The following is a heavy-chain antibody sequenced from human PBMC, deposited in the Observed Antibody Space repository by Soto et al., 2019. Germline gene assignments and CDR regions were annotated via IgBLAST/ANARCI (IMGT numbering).Heavy chain of an antibody. CDR2: IKQDGSEK. CDR3: ARDSSKGVWYFDL. J-gene: IGHJ2*01. CDR1: GFTFSSYW. V-gene: IGHV3-7*01. D-gene: IGHD6-13*01. Sequence: VGSLRLSCAASGFTFSSYWMSWVRQAPGKGLEWVANIKQDGSEKYYVDSVKGRFTISRDNAKNSLYLQMNSLRAEDTAVYYCARDSSKGVWYFDLWGRGTLVTVSS.